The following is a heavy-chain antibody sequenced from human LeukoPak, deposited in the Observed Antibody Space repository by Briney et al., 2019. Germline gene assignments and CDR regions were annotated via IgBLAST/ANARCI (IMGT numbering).Heavy chain of an antibody. CDR3: ARALPDYGGDSRYYYGLDV. D-gene: IGHD4-23*01. Sequence: GGSLRLSCAASGFTFSSYDMHWVRQPTGKGLEWVSAIGTAGDTYYPGSVKGRFTISRENDKNSLHLQMNSLRAEDTAVYYCARALPDYGGDSRYYYGLDVWGQGTTVTVSS. CDR2: IGTAGDT. V-gene: IGHV3-13*01. J-gene: IGHJ6*02. CDR1: GFTFSSYD.